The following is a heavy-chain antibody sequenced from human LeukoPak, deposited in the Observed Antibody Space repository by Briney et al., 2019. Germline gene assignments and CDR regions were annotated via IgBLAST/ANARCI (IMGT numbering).Heavy chain of an antibody. Sequence: SETLSLTCTVSGGSISSSSYYWGWIRQPPGKGLEWIGSIYYSGSTYYNPSLKSRVTISVDTSKNQFSLKLSSVTAADTAVYYCARDVGSSSSYWFDPWGQGTLVTVSS. J-gene: IGHJ5*02. V-gene: IGHV4-39*07. D-gene: IGHD6-6*01. CDR1: GGSISSSSYY. CDR2: IYYSGST. CDR3: ARDVGSSSSYWFDP.